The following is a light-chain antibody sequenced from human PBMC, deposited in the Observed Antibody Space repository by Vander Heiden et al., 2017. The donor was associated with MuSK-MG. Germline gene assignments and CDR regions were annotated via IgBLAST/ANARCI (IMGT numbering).Light chain of an antibody. CDR1: QNIVNY. CDR2: GAS. Sequence: DIQMTQSPSSLSASVGDRVTITCRASQNIVNYLNWYQQQAGKAPNLLIYGASSLQSGVPSRFSGSGSGTDFTLTISRLQPEDFATYYCQHTDNAPHTFGGGTKVEIK. CDR3: QHTDNAPHT. V-gene: IGKV1-39*01. J-gene: IGKJ4*01.